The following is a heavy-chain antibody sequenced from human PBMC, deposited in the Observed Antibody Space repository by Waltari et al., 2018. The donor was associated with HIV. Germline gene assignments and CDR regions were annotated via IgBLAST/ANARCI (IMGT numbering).Heavy chain of an antibody. D-gene: IGHD6-19*01. Sequence: VQLQESGPGLVKPSETLSLTCAVSGYSISSGYYLGWIRQPPGKGLEWIGSIYHSGSTYYNPSLKSRVTISVDTSKNQFSLKLSSVTAADTAVYYCARDGGSGWYGDAFDIWGQGTMVTVSS. CDR3: ARDGGSGWYGDAFDI. J-gene: IGHJ3*02. CDR1: GYSISSGYY. V-gene: IGHV4-38-2*02. CDR2: IYHSGST.